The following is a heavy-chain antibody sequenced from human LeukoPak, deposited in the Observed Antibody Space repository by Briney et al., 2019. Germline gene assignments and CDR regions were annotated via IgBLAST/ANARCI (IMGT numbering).Heavy chain of an antibody. CDR1: GFTFSSYS. CDR3: ARMGDGSGSYYRGDLLDY. CDR2: ISSSSSTI. J-gene: IGHJ4*02. D-gene: IGHD3-10*01. V-gene: IGHV3-48*04. Sequence: GGSLRLSCAASGFTFSSYSMNWVRQAPGKGLEWVSYISSSSSTIYYADSVKGRFTISRDNAKNSLYLQMNSLRAEDTAVYYCARMGDGSGSYYRGDLLDYWGQGTLVTVSS.